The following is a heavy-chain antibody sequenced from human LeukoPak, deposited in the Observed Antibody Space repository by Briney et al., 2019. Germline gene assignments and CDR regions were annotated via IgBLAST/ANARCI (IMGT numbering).Heavy chain of an antibody. J-gene: IGHJ4*02. CDR3: ARGSGSPPYFEY. V-gene: IGHV7-4-1*02. CDR2: INTNTGNP. CDR1: GYTFTSYA. D-gene: IGHD1-26*01. Sequence: ASVKVSCKTSGYTFTSYAMHWVRQAPGQGLEWLGWINTNTGNPTYAQGFTGRFVFSLDTSVSTASLQISSLNAEDTGAFYYARGSGSPPYFEYWGQGTLVTVSS.